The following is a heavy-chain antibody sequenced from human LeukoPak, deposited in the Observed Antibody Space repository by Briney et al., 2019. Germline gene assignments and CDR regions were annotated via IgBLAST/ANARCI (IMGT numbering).Heavy chain of an antibody. D-gene: IGHD3-10*01. J-gene: IGHJ4*02. CDR2: INTYNGNT. CDR1: GYTFTSYS. V-gene: IGHV1-18*01. Sequence: ASVKVSCKASGYTFTSYSLNWVRQAPGQGLEWMGWINTYNGNTNYAQKLQGRVTMTTDTSTSTVYMELRSLRSGDTAVYYCARSLPYYGSGSYFDYWGQGTLVAVSS. CDR3: ARSLPYYGSGSYFDY.